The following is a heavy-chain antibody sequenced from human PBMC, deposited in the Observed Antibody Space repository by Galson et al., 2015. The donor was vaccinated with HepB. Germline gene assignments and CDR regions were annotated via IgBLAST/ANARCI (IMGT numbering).Heavy chain of an antibody. CDR3: AKNYRWFYYFDY. CDR2: ISGSGGST. V-gene: IGHV3-23*01. CDR1: GFTFSSYA. D-gene: IGHD3-10*01. J-gene: IGHJ4*02. Sequence: SLRLSCAASGFTFSSYAMSWVRQAPGKGLEWVSAISGSGGSTYYTDSVKGRFTISRDNSKNTLYLQMNSLRAEDTAVYYCAKNYRWFYYFDYWGQGTLVTVSS.